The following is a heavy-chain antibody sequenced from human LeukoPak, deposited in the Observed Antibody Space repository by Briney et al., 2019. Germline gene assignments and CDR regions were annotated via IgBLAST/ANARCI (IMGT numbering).Heavy chain of an antibody. CDR3: ARGGSRYCSSTSCYTVALFDC. CDR1: GYTFTSYG. CDR2: ISAYNGNT. J-gene: IGHJ4*02. D-gene: IGHD2-2*02. Sequence: GASVKVSSKASGYTFTSYGISWVRQAPGQGLEWMGWISAYNGNTNYAQKLQGRVTMTTDTSTSTAYMELRSLRSDDTAVYYCARGGSRYCSSTSCYTVALFDCWGQGTLVTVSS. V-gene: IGHV1-18*01.